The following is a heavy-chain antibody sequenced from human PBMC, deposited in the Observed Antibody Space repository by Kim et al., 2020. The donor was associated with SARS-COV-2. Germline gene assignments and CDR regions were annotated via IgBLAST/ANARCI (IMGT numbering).Heavy chain of an antibody. D-gene: IGHD4-17*01. CDR3: AKGRGRRFKVGYYFDY. J-gene: IGHJ4*02. V-gene: IGHV3-43*01. Sequence: SVKGRFTIPKDNSKNSLYLQMNSLRTEDTALYYCAKGRGRRFKVGYYFDYWGQGTLVTVSS.